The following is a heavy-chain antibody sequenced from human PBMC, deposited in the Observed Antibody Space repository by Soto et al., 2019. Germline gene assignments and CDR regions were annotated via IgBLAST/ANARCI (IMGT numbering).Heavy chain of an antibody. D-gene: IGHD3-10*01. CDR2: ISYDGSNG. J-gene: IGHJ3*01. V-gene: IGHV3-30*04. CDR1: GFSFSTYA. CDR3: ARDGGGFGELLLNSYDAFDL. Sequence: QEQLVESGGGVVQPGTSLRLSCTASGFSFSTYAMYWVRQAPGKGLEWVAIISYDGSNGQYADSVKGRFTVARDNSKNTLYLQMHSLTAEDTAVYYCARDGGGFGELLLNSYDAFDLWGQGKLVTVSS.